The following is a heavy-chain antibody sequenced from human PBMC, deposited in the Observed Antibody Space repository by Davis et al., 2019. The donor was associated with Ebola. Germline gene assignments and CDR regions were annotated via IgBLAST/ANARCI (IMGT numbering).Heavy chain of an antibody. CDR3: ATAHLRYSSSSFYYGMDV. J-gene: IGHJ6*02. Sequence: SVKVSCQVSGYTLTELSMHWLRQAPGKGLEWMGGFDPEDGETIYAQKFQGRVTMTEDTSTDTAYMELSSLRSEDTAVYYCATAHLRYSSSSFYYGMDVWGQGTTVTVSS. CDR2: FDPEDGET. CDR1: GYTLTELS. D-gene: IGHD6-6*01. V-gene: IGHV1-24*01.